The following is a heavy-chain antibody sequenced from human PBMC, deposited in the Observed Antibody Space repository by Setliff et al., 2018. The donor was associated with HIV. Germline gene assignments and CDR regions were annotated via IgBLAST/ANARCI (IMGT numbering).Heavy chain of an antibody. CDR2: IKSKTDAGTT. Sequence: KPGGSLRLSCAASGFTFSNGWMSWVRQAPGKGPEWVGRIKSKTDAGTTDYAAPVKGRFTISRDASRCTLYLQMNSLITEDTALYYCTTAVAQNRYGSGNENYWGQGTLLPVSS. CDR3: TTAVAQNRYGSGNENY. J-gene: IGHJ4*02. V-gene: IGHV3-15*01. CDR1: GFTFSNGW. D-gene: IGHD3-10*01.